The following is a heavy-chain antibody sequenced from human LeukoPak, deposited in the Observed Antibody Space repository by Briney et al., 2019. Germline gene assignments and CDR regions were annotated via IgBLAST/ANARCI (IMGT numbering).Heavy chain of an antibody. D-gene: IGHD3-22*01. Sequence: GGSLRLSCAASGFTFTSYGMHWVRQAPGKGLEWVAVISYDGSNKYYADSVKGRFTIARSNCNNTLYLKMDSLRAEETAVYYCAKNGEGRSGYYPYYFDYWGQGTLVTVSS. CDR3: AKNGEGRSGYYPYYFDY. CDR2: ISYDGSNK. J-gene: IGHJ4*02. V-gene: IGHV3-30*18. CDR1: GFTFTSYG.